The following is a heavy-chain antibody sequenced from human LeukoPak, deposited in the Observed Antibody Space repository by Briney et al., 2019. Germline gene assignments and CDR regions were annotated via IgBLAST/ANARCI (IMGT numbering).Heavy chain of an antibody. J-gene: IGHJ4*02. CDR2: FDPEDGET. V-gene: IGHV1-24*01. CDR1: GYTLTELS. Sequence: ASVKVSCKVSGYTLTELSMHWVRQAPGKGLEWMGGFDPEDGETIYAQKFQGRVTMTEDTSTDTAYMELSSLRSEDTAVYYCATYDPAIITMVRGVIRGGFDYWGQGTLVTVSS. D-gene: IGHD3-10*01. CDR3: ATYDPAIITMVRGVIRGGFDY.